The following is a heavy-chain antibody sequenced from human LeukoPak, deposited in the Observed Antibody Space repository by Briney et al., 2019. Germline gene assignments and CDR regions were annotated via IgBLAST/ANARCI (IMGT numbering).Heavy chain of an antibody. V-gene: IGHV3-23*01. CDR3: AKARRVRTSNRCVASEIDS. D-gene: IGHD2-2*01. J-gene: IGHJ4*02. Sequence: PGGSLRLSCATSGFTFSTYAMTWVRQAPGKGLHWVSGVSGSGGATYYADSVRGRFTISRDNSKNTLYLQMNSLRAEDTAIYYCAKARRVRTSNRCVASEIDSWGQGTLVTVSS. CDR2: VSGSGGAT. CDR1: GFTFSTYA.